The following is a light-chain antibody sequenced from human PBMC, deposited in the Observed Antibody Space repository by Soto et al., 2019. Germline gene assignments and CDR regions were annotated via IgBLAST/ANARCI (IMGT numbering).Light chain of an antibody. V-gene: IGKV3-15*01. CDR1: QSVSSN. CDR3: QQYNNWPPGRT. Sequence: EIVMTQSPATLSVSPGERATLSCRASQSVSSNLAWYQQKPGQAPRLLIYGASTRATGIPARFSGSGSGTEFTLTISSLQSEDFAVYNCQQYNNWPPGRTFGQGTKVEIK. J-gene: IGKJ1*01. CDR2: GAS.